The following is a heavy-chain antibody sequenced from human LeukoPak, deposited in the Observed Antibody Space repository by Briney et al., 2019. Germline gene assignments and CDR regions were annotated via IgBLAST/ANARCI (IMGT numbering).Heavy chain of an antibody. Sequence: GGSLRLSSAASGFTFSSYGMSWVRQAPGKGLEWVTAISGSGGSTYYADSVKGRFTISRDNSKNTLYLQMNSLRAEDTAVYYCAKDLNIYYDSSGYYGAFDIWGQGTMVTVSS. J-gene: IGHJ3*02. CDR2: ISGSGGST. V-gene: IGHV3-23*01. CDR3: AKDLNIYYDSSGYYGAFDI. D-gene: IGHD3-22*01. CDR1: GFTFSSYG.